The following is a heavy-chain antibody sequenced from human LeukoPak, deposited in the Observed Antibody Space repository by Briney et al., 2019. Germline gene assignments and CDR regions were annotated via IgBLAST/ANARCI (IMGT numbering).Heavy chain of an antibody. J-gene: IGHJ4*02. D-gene: IGHD5-18*01. CDR2: ITSSSRSI. Sequence: PGGSLRLSCAASGFTFSTYGMSWLRQAPGKGLEWVSSITSSSRSIYYVDSVKGRFTVSRDNAKNSLFLQMSSLRAENTAVYYCARDRNTPIDYWGQGTLVTVSS. V-gene: IGHV3-21*01. CDR1: GFTFSTYG. CDR3: ARDRNTPIDY.